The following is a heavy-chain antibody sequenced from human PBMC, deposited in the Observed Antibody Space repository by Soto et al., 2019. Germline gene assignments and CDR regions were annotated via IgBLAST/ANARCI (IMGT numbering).Heavy chain of an antibody. CDR1: GYNFGNFW. CDR2: INLGDSDT. D-gene: IGHD1-7*01. J-gene: IGHJ4*02. V-gene: IGHV5-51*01. Sequence: GESLKISCKGFGYNFGNFWIGWVRQIPGKGLECMGIINLGDSDTRYSPSFQGQVTISADKSINTAYLQWSSLKASDTAIYYCARHVHTRSNYHYDYCGPGTLRTRSS. CDR3: ARHVHTRSNYHYDY.